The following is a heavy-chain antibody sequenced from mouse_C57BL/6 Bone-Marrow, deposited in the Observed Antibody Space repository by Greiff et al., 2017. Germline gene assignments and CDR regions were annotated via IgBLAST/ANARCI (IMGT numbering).Heavy chain of an antibody. D-gene: IGHD2-4*01. V-gene: IGHV14-3*01. CDR1: GFNINNTY. CDR2: IDPANGNT. CDR3: AGGLRRVFAY. J-gene: IGHJ3*01. Sequence: VQLQQPVAELVRPGASVKLSCTASGFNINNTYMHWVKQRPEQGLEWIGRIDPANGNTKYAPKFQGKAPITEDTSSNSSYLQLSNLTSADTADYYWAGGLRRVFAYWGQGTLVTVSA.